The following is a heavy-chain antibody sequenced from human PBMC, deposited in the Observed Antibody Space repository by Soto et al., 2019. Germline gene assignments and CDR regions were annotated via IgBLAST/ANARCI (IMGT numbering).Heavy chain of an antibody. V-gene: IGHV1-18*01. D-gene: IGHD6-13*01. CDR3: AREFEGQSSSWPFDY. Sequence: QVLLVQSGAEVKKPGASVRVSCRASGYTFPTYGIAWVRQAPGQGLEGMGWISVYNGFTHYAQKFRGRVTVTAETSTSTVYMELRSLTSDDTAVYYCAREFEGQSSSWPFDYWGQGTLVTVSS. CDR1: GYTFPTYG. CDR2: ISVYNGFT. J-gene: IGHJ4*02.